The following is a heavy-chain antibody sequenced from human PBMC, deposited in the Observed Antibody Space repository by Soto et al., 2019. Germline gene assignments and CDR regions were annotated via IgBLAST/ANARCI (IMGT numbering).Heavy chain of an antibody. Sequence: VGSLRLSCAASGFTFDDYAMHWVRHAPGKGLEWVAVIWYDGSNEYYADSVKGRFTISRDNAKNSLYLQMNSLRAEDTAVYYCARHPERIAQIGWFDPWGQGTLVTVSS. V-gene: IGHV3-33*08. CDR1: GFTFDDYA. J-gene: IGHJ5*02. CDR3: ARHPERIAQIGWFDP. D-gene: IGHD6-13*01. CDR2: IWYDGSNE.